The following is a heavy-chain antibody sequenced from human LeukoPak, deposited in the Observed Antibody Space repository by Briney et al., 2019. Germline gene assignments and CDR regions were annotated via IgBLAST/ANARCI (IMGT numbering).Heavy chain of an antibody. J-gene: IGHJ3*02. V-gene: IGHV4-59*01. CDR3: ARWGLLSAFDI. D-gene: IGHD1-26*01. CDR1: GGSISSYY. Sequence: SETLSLTCTVSGGSISSYYWSWIRQPPGKGLEWIGYIYYSGSTNYNPSLKSRVTISVDTSKNQFSLKLSSVTAADTAVYYCARWGLLSAFDIWGQGTMVTVSS. CDR2: IYYSGST.